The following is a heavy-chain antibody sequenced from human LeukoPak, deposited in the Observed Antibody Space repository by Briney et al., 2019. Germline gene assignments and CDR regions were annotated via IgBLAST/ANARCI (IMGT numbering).Heavy chain of an antibody. J-gene: IGHJ4*02. D-gene: IGHD3-10*01. CDR2: IFPGDSDT. CDR3: ATSGSQTKFDY. CDR1: GYSLSNHW. V-gene: IGHV5-51*01. Sequence: GESLKISCKGSGYSLSNHWIGWVRQMPGKGLEWMGIIFPGDSDTIYSPSFQGQVTISADKSITTAYLQWSSLKASDTAMYYCATSGSQTKFDYWGQGTLVTASS.